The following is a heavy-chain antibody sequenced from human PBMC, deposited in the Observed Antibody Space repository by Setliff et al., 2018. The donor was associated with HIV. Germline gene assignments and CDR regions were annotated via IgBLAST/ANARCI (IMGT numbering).Heavy chain of an antibody. V-gene: IGHV4-39*01. D-gene: IGHD6-19*01. J-gene: IGHJ5*02. CDR1: GGSITSGNYY. Sequence: SETLSLTCRVYGGSITSGNYYWGWIRQAPGKGLEWIASMIYGGDTWYNPSLKSRVTIYVDTAKNGISLRLSSVTAEDTAVYRCARPHSGRGWGAWFDPWGQGIQVTVSS. CDR3: ARPHSGRGWGAWFDP. CDR2: MIYGGDT.